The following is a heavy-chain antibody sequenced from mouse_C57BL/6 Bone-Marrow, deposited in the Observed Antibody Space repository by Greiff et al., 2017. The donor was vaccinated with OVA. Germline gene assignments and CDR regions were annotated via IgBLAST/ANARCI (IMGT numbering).Heavy chain of an antibody. D-gene: IGHD1-1*01. CDR1: GYSITSGYY. CDR2: ISYDGTN. CDR3: ARDEYYGRRACDY. V-gene: IGHV3-6*01. J-gene: IGHJ2*01. Sequence: EVQLVESGPGLVKPSQSLSLSCSVTGYSITSGYYWYWIRQLPGNILECMGFISYDGTNNYTPSLKNRISITRDTSKNQFVLKLISVTTEDTATYDAARDEYYGRRACDYWGKGTTLTVSS.